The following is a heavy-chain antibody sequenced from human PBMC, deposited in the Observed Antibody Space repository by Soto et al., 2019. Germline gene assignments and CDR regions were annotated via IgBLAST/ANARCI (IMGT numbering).Heavy chain of an antibody. CDR1: GYTFTGYY. D-gene: IGHD2-2*01. CDR2: INPNSGGT. Sequence: QVQLVQSGAEVKKPGASVKVSCKASGYTFTGYYMHWVRQAPGQGLEWMGWINPNSGGTNYAQKFQGRVTMTRDTSISTAYMELSRLRSDDTAVYYCARDIVVVPAAIGSYSFDPWGQGTLVTVSS. CDR3: ARDIVVVPAAIGSYSFDP. J-gene: IGHJ5*02. V-gene: IGHV1-2*02.